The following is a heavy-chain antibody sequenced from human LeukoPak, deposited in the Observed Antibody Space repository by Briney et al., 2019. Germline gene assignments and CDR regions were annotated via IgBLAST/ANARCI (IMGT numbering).Heavy chain of an antibody. J-gene: IGHJ6*03. V-gene: IGHV7-4-1*02. CDR1: GYTFTSYA. D-gene: IGHD3-22*01. CDR2: INTNTGNP. CDR3: ARVIVYYDSSGYYREGGYYYYYMDV. Sequence: ASVKVSCKASGYTFTSYAMNWVRQAPGQGLEWMGWINTNTGNPTYAQGFTGRFVFSLDTSVSTAYLQISSLKAEDTAVYYCARVIVYYDSSGYYREGGYYYYYMDVWGKGTTVTVSS.